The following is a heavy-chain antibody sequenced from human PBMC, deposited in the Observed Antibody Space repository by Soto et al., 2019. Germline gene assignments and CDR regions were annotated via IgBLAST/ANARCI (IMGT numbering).Heavy chain of an antibody. CDR1: GGTFSSYA. V-gene: IGHV1-69*01. Sequence: QVQLVQSGAEVKKPGSSVKVSCKASGGTFSSYAISWVRQAPGQGLEWMVGIIPISGTANYAQQFQGRVTITADESTSTVYMELSSLRSEDTAVYFCARSQGSSTSLEIYYYYYYGMDVWGQGTTVTVSS. J-gene: IGHJ6*02. CDR2: IIPISGTA. CDR3: ARSQGSSTSLEIYYYYYYGMDV. D-gene: IGHD2-2*01.